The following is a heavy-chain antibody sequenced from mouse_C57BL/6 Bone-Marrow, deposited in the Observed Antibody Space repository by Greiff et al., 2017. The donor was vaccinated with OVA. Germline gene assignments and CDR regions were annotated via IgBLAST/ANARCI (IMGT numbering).Heavy chain of an antibody. CDR2: INPNYGTT. CDR1: GYSFTDYN. J-gene: IGHJ3*01. Sequence: HLVESGPELVKPGASVKISCKASGYSFTDYNMNWVKQSNGKSLEWIGVINPNYGTTSYNQKFKGKATLTVDQSSSTAYMQLNSLTSEDSAVYYCSYYDYDEGWFAYWGQGTLVTVSA. D-gene: IGHD2-4*01. CDR3: SYYDYDEGWFAY. V-gene: IGHV1-39*01.